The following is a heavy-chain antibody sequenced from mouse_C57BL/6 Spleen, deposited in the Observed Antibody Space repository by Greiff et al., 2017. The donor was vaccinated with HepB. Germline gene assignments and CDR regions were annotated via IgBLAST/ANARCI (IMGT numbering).Heavy chain of an antibody. J-gene: IGHJ2*01. Sequence: EVNVVESGEGLVKPGGSLKLSCAASGFTFSSYAMSWVRQTPEKRLEWVAYISSGGDYIYYADTVKGRFTISRDNARNTLYLQMSSLKSEDTAMYYCTRDRRQLFDYWGQGTTLTVSS. V-gene: IGHV5-9-1*02. CDR3: TRDRRQLFDY. CDR1: GFTFSSYA. D-gene: IGHD3-2*01. CDR2: ISSGGDYI.